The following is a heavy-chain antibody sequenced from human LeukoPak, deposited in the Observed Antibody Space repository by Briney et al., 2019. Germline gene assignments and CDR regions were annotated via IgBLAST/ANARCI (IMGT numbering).Heavy chain of an antibody. CDR2: ISGSGGST. V-gene: IGHV3-23*01. CDR3: AKDRTKPEY. J-gene: IGHJ4*02. CDR1: GFTFSNYD. Sequence: GGSLRLSCAASGFTFSNYDMSWVRQAPGEGLEWVLAISGSGGSTYYADSVKGRFTISRDSSKNTLYLQKTSLRAEDTAVYYCAKDRTKPEYGGQGTLVTVSS. D-gene: IGHD1-1*01.